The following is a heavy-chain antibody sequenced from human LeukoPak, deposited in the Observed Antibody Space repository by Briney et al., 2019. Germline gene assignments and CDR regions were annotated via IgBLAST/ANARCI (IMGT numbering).Heavy chain of an antibody. D-gene: IGHD4-17*01. CDR3: ARGKIGYYYGDYDGY. V-gene: IGHV3-23*01. CDR1: GFTFSSYA. CDR2: IVGTGTTT. J-gene: IGHJ4*02. Sequence: GGSLRLSCAASGFTFSSYAMTWVRQAPGKGLEWVSSIVGTGTTTFYADSVKGRFTISRDNSKNTLFLQMNSLRVEDTAVYYCARGKIGYYYGDYDGYWGQGTLVTVSS.